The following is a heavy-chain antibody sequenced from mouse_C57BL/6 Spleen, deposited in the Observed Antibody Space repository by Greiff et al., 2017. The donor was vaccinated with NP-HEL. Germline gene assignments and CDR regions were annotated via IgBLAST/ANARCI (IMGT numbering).Heavy chain of an antibody. CDR3: ARRDSNYVGFAY. Sequence: QVQLKQPGAELVKPGASVKLSCKASGYTFTSYWMQWVKQRPGQGLEWIGEIDPSDSYTNYNQKFKGKATLTVDTSSSTAYMQLSSLTSEDSAVYYCARRDSNYVGFAYWGQGTLVTVSA. CDR1: GYTFTSYW. D-gene: IGHD2-5*01. CDR2: IDPSDSYT. V-gene: IGHV1-50*01. J-gene: IGHJ3*01.